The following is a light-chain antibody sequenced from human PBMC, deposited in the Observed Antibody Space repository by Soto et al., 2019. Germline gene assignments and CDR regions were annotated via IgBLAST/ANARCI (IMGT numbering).Light chain of an antibody. V-gene: IGKV3-20*01. CDR3: QQYGDSPIT. CDR1: QSVSSSY. Sequence: EIALTQSPGTLSLSPGERATLTCRASQSVSSSYLAWYQQKPGQAPRLLIYGASSSATGIPDRFSGSGSGTDVTLTISRLEPEDFAVYYCQQYGDSPITFGQGTRLEIK. J-gene: IGKJ5*01. CDR2: GAS.